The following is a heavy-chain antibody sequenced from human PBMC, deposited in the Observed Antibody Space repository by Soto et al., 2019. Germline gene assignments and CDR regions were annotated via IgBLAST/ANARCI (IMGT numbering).Heavy chain of an antibody. CDR2: ITVYNGNT. D-gene: IGHD5-18*01. Sequence: ASVKVSCKASGDTFTANYGVSWVRQAPGQGLEWMGWITVYNGNTHYAQNLQGRVTMTTDTSTSTAHMELWSLGSDDTAVYYCARSYSYGSYWYFDYWGQGALVTVSS. V-gene: IGHV1-18*04. CDR3: ARSYSYGSYWYFDY. CDR1: GDTFTANYG. J-gene: IGHJ4*02.